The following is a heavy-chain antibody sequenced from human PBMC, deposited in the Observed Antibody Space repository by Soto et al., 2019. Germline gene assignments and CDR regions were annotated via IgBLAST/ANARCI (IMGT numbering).Heavy chain of an antibody. CDR1: GDSVSSNSAA. J-gene: IGHJ6*02. V-gene: IGHV6-1*01. CDR3: ARAWGGSYSGGMDV. D-gene: IGHD1-26*01. CDR2: THYRSKWYN. Sequence: PALSLPCAISGDSVSSNSAAWNWIRQSPSRGIEWLGRTHYRSKWYNDDAVSVKCRIPIYPDTSKIQFSLQLNSVPPEDPAVYYCARAWGGSYSGGMDVWGQGTTVTVSS.